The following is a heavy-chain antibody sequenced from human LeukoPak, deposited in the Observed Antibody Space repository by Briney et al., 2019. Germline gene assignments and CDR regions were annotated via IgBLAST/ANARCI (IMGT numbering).Heavy chain of an antibody. CDR3: ASWSVYYFFFDY. V-gene: IGHV2-5*01. CDR1: GFSLSTNGVA. Sequence: SGPTLVNPTQTLTLTCTFSGFSLSTNGVAVGWIRQSPRKALEWLALIYWNDDKRYRPSLKNRLTITKDTPKNQVVFTMTNMDPVDTGTYYCASWSVYYFFFDYWGQGTLVTVSS. D-gene: IGHD3-3*01. J-gene: IGHJ4*02. CDR2: IYWNDDK.